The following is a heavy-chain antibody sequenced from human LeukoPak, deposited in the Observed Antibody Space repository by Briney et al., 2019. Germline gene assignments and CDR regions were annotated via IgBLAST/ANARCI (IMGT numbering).Heavy chain of an antibody. D-gene: IGHD3-9*01. V-gene: IGHV3-30-3*01. Sequence: GGSLRLSCAASGFNFSDYALHWVRQAPGKGLQWVALISYDGSQKYYTDSVKPRFTISRDNSDDTLYLHMYSLRPDDTAVYYCAGGWIRYFDYWGQGTLVTVSS. CDR1: GFNFSDYA. CDR2: ISYDGSQK. CDR3: AGGWIRYFDY. J-gene: IGHJ4*02.